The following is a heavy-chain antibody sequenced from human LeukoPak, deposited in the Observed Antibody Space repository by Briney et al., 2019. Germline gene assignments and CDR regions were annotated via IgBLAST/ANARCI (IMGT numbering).Heavy chain of an antibody. CDR2: ISGSSSYI. D-gene: IGHD2-15*01. Sequence: PGGSLRLSCAASGFTFSSYSMNWVRQAPGKGLEWVSSISGSSSYIYYADSVKGRFTISRDNAKNSLYLQMNSLRAEDTAVYYRARDRDRDDAFDIWGQGTMVTVSS. J-gene: IGHJ3*02. CDR1: GFTFSSYS. CDR3: ARDRDRDDAFDI. V-gene: IGHV3-21*06.